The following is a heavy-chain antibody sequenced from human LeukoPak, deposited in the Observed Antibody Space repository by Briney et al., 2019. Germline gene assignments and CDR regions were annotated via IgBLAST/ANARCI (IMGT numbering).Heavy chain of an antibody. CDR1: GFAFSSYG. CDR3: AKGGGYSYENYSYYMDV. V-gene: IGHV3-30*02. J-gene: IGHJ6*03. Sequence: PGGSLRLSCAASGFAFSSYGMHWVRQAPGKGLEWVAFIRYDGNNKDYADSVKGRFTISRDNSKNTLYLQMNSLRGEDTAVYYCAKGGGYSYENYSYYMDVWGKGTTVTVSS. D-gene: IGHD5-18*01. CDR2: IRYDGNNK.